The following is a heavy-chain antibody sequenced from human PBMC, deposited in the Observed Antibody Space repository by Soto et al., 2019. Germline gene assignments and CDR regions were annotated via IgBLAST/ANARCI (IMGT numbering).Heavy chain of an antibody. J-gene: IGHJ6*03. V-gene: IGHV3-21*01. CDR1: GFTFSSYS. Sequence: GGSLRLSCAASGFTFSSYSMNWVRQAPGKGLEWVSSISGTSSYIYYADSLKGRFTISRDNAKNSLYLQMNSLRAEDTAVYYCARAPPRRYDDYPYYYKDVWGKGTTVTVSS. CDR2: ISGTSSYI. D-gene: IGHD4-17*01. CDR3: ARAPPRRYDDYPYYYKDV.